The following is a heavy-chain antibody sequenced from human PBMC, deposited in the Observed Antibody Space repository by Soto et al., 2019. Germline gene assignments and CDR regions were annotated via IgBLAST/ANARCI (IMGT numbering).Heavy chain of an antibody. J-gene: IGHJ3*02. V-gene: IGHV3-23*01. CDR1: GFTFSSYA. D-gene: IGHD6-19*01. Sequence: EVQLLESGGGLVQPGGSLRLSCAASGFTFSSYAMSWVRQAPGKGLEWVSAISGSGGTTYYADSVKGRFTFSRDNSKNSLYLQMTSLRAEGTAVYYCAKTANGWFSAFDIWGQGTMVTVSS. CDR3: AKTANGWFSAFDI. CDR2: ISGSGGTT.